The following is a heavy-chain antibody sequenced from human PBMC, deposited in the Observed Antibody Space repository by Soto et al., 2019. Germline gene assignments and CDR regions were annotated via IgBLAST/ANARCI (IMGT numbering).Heavy chain of an antibody. J-gene: IGHJ5*02. CDR1: GYTFTGYY. V-gene: IGHV1-2*02. CDR3: AREEGFRITMDRGRWFDL. CDR2: VNPISGDT. D-gene: IGHD3-10*01. Sequence: QIQLVQSGAEVKKPGASVKVSCRASGYTFTGYYLHWVRQAPGQGLEWMGWVNPISGDTNYAQKFQDRVIMTRDRYITTVHMELSRLRSDDTAVYYCAREEGFRITMDRGRWFDLWGQGTLVTVSS.